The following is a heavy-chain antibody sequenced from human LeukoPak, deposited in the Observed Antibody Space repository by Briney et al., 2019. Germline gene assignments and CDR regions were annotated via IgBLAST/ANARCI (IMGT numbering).Heavy chain of an antibody. Sequence: ASVKVSCKASGYTFTSYDINWVRQATGQGLEWMGWMNPNSGNTGYAQKFQGRVTMTRNTSISTAYMELSSLRSEDTAVYYCARRDLRSRSTSDQLLYFDDWGQGTLVTVSS. J-gene: IGHJ4*02. V-gene: IGHV1-8*01. CDR3: ARRDLRSRSTSDQLLYFDD. CDR2: MNPNSGNT. D-gene: IGHD2-2*01. CDR1: GYTFTSYD.